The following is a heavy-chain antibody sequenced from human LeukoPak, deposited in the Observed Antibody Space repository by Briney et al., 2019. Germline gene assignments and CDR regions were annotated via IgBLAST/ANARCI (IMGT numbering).Heavy chain of an antibody. V-gene: IGHV3-21*01. CDR2: ISGSSTYI. D-gene: IGHD4-23*01. CDR1: GFAFSSYF. CDR3: ARDDGGALDAFDI. Sequence: GGSLRLSCAASGFAFSSYFINWVRQAPGKGLEWVSSISGSSTYIYYADSVKGRFTISRDNAKNSLYLQMNSLRADDTAVYYCARDDGGALDAFDIWGQGTMLTVSS. J-gene: IGHJ3*02.